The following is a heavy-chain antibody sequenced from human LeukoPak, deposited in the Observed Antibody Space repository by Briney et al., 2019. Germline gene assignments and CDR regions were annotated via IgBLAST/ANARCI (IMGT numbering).Heavy chain of an antibody. V-gene: IGHV3-20*04. CDR3: AKDIGRYDILTGYYQY. J-gene: IGHJ4*02. CDR2: INWNGGST. Sequence: GGSMRLSCAASGFTFDDYGMSWVRQAPGKGLEWVSGINWNGGSTGYADSVKGRFTISRDNAKNSLYLQMNSLRAEDTALYYCAKDIGRYDILTGYYQYWGQGTLVTVSS. CDR1: GFTFDDYG. D-gene: IGHD3-9*01.